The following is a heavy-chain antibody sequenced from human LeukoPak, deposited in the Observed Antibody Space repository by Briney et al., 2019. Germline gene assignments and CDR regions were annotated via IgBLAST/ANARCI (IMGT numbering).Heavy chain of an antibody. CDR2: INSDGSSI. J-gene: IGHJ4*02. CDR1: GFTFTSSW. Sequence: QPGGSQRLSCAASGFTFTSSWMHWLRQAPGMGLVWVSRINSDGSSISYADSVKGRFTISRDNAKNTLYLQMNSLRAEDTAVYYCAKEALYSSIDYWGQGTLVTVSS. CDR3: AKEALYSSIDY. V-gene: IGHV3-74*01. D-gene: IGHD2-2*01.